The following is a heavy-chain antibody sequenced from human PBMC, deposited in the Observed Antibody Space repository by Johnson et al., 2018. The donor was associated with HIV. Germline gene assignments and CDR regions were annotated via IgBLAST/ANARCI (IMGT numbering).Heavy chain of an antibody. CDR1: GFTFSDYY. D-gene: IGHD6-19*01. CDR2: INWNGGST. CDR3: ARDNIYGSAWGDAFDV. Sequence: VQLVESGGGLVKPGGSLRLSCAASGFTFSDYYMSWIRQAPGKGLEWVSGINWNGGSTGYADSVKGRFTISRDNAKNSLYLKMNSLRAEDTALYYCARDNIYGSAWGDAFDVWGQGTMVTVSS. V-gene: IGHV3-20*04. J-gene: IGHJ3*01.